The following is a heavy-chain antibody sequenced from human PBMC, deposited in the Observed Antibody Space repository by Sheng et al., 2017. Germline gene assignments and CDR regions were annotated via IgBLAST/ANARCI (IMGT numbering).Heavy chain of an antibody. Sequence: QVQLVESGGGVVEPGRSLRLSCAASGFTFRSYAMHWVRQAPGKGREWVAFISFDARNKYYGDSVKGRFAISRDNVKDTLYLEMSTLRAEDTAVYFCARDWSGYFDYWGRGTLVTVS. J-gene: IGHJ4*02. CDR1: GFTFRSYA. D-gene: IGHD3-10*01. CDR3: ARDWSGYFDY. V-gene: IGHV3-33*05. CDR2: ISFDARNK.